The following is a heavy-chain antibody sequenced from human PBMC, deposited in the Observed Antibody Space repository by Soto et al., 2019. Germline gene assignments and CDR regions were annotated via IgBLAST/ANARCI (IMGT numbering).Heavy chain of an antibody. CDR1: GDTINDTYW. CDR3: ARAVYCTTAHCWDDFHYRNITL. D-gene: IGHD2-8*01. V-gene: IGHV4-4*02. CDR2: IFHTGGK. J-gene: IGHJ6*01. Sequence: PSQTMSFPCFAAGDTINDTYWWSWVRQAHGKGLEWIGEIFHTGGKSYMPSLRGRISLSVDTSKNHFSLKMTSVTAADPAVYYCARAVYCTTAHCWDDFHYRNITLWGKGPGVTVS.